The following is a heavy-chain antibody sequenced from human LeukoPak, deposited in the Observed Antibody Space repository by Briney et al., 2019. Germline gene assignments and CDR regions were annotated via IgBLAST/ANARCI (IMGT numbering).Heavy chain of an antibody. D-gene: IGHD6-13*01. CDR3: ARQPAAGLKFDP. Sequence: PSETLSLTCTVSGGSISSSSYYWGWIRQPPGKGLEWIGSIYYSGSTYYNPSLKSRVTISVDTSKNQFSLKLSSVTAADTAVYYCARQPAAGLKFDPWGQGTLVTVSS. V-gene: IGHV4-39*01. J-gene: IGHJ5*02. CDR2: IYYSGST. CDR1: GGSISSSSYY.